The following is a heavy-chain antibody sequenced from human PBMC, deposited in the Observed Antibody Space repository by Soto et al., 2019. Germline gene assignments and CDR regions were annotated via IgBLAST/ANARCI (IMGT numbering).Heavy chain of an antibody. V-gene: IGHV1-18*04. CDR1: GYTYTSYG. CDR3: ARGPRYCSTTSCFSEVYWFDS. CDR2: ISGYNGNT. Sequence: ASMKVSCKASGYTYTSYGISWVRQAPGEGLEWMGWISGYNGNTEYAQKVQARVTMTTDTSTTTAYMELRSLRSDDTAVYYCARGPRYCSTTSCFSEVYWFDSWGQGTLVTVSS. D-gene: IGHD2-2*01. J-gene: IGHJ5*01.